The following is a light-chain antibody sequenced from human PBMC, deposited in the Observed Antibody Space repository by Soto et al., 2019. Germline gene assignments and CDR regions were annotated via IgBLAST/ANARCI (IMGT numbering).Light chain of an antibody. CDR3: QQYSSYWKT. CDR2: KAS. V-gene: IGKV1-5*03. Sequence: DIQMTQSPSTLSASVGDRVTITCRASQSISTWLAWYQQKPGKAPKVLIYKASSLQTGVPSRFSGGGSGTEFTLTISSMQPDDFATYYCQQYSSYWKTFGQGTKVQIK. J-gene: IGKJ1*01. CDR1: QSISTW.